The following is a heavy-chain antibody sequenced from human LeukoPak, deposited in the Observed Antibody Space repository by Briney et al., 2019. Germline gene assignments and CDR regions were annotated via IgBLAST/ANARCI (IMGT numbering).Heavy chain of an antibody. CDR1: GFTFSSYS. D-gene: IGHD4-11*01. CDR2: ISSSSSYI. CDR3: ARDPTTVTVFDY. V-gene: IGHV3-21*01. J-gene: IGHJ4*02. Sequence: GGSLRLSCAASGFTFSSYSMNWVRQALGKGLEWVSSISSSSSYIYYADSVKGRFTISRDNAKNSLYLQMNSLRAEDTAVYYCARDPTTVTVFDYWGQGTLVTVSS.